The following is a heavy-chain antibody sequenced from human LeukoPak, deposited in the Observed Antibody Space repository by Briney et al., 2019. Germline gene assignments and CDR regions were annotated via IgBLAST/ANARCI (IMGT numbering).Heavy chain of an antibody. CDR2: IVPILGIA. CDR3: AREVPDSSGFSPSKLGPFYYFDY. J-gene: IGHJ4*02. D-gene: IGHD3-22*01. Sequence: SVKVSCKASGGTFSSYTISWVRQAPGQGLEWMGRIVPILGIANYAQKFQGRVTITADKSTSTAYMELSSLRSEDTAVYYCAREVPDSSGFSPSKLGPFYYFDYWGQGTLVTVSS. V-gene: IGHV1-69*04. CDR1: GGTFSSYT.